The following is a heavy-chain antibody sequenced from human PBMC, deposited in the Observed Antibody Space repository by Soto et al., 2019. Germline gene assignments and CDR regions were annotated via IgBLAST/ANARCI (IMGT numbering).Heavy chain of an antibody. Sequence: SETLSLTCTVSGGSISSYYWSWIRQPPGKGLEWIGYIYYIGSTYYNPSLKSRVTISVDTSKNQFSLKLSSMTAADTAVYYCARESQPTVVIDSWGQGTRVTVSS. V-gene: IGHV4-59*12. CDR3: ARESQPTVVIDS. CDR1: GGSISSYY. D-gene: IGHD2-21*01. CDR2: IYYIGST. J-gene: IGHJ4*02.